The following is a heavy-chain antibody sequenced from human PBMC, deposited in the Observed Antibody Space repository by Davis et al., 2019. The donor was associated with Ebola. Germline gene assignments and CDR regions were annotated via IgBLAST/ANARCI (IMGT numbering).Heavy chain of an antibody. V-gene: IGHV3-21*01. CDR2: ISGGNYYI. Sequence: GESLKISCAASGFTFSSYAMNWVRQAPGKGLEWVSSISGGNYYIYYADSLKGRFTISRDNAKNSLYLQMNSLRAEDTAVYYCVRDPALVVTGGGWFFGLWGRGTLVTVSS. CDR1: GFTFSSYA. D-gene: IGHD2-21*02. CDR3: VRDPALVVTGGGWFFGL. J-gene: IGHJ2*01.